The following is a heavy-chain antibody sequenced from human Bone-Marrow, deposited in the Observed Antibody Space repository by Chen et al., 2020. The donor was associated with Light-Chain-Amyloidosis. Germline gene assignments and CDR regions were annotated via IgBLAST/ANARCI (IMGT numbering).Heavy chain of an antibody. CDR2: IYPGDSDT. J-gene: IGHJ4*02. V-gene: IGHV5-51*01. CDR3: VRSHTSGWYWPSHY. D-gene: IGHD6-19*01. Sequence: EMQLVQSGAEVKKPGESLKISCKGSGYTFTNYWIGWVRQMSGKGLEWMGIIYPGDSDTRYSPSFRGQVTISADKSSKTAYLQWSSLKASDTAMYYCVRSHTSGWYWPSHYWGQGTLVTVSS. CDR1: GYTFTNYW.